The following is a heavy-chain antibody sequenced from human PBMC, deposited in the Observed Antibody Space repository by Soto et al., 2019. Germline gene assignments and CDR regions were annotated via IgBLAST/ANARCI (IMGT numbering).Heavy chain of an antibody. Sequence: QVQLQESGPGLVKPSQTLSLSCSVSGGSISSDRYFWSWVRQHPGKGLEAIAYILNSGSTYFNPSLRGRVRISVDMSKSQLSLNLSSVTAADTAVYYCARGHTTFGFYYYGLDVWGQGATVIVSS. CDR3: ARGHTTFGFYYYGLDV. CDR1: GGSISSDRYF. D-gene: IGHD3-10*01. J-gene: IGHJ6*02. CDR2: ILNSGST. V-gene: IGHV4-31*03.